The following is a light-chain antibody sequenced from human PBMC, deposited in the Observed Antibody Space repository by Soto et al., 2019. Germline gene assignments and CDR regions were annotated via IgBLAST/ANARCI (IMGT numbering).Light chain of an antibody. CDR1: QSVSRN. CDR2: GSS. Sequence: EIVLTQSPGTLSLSPGERATLSCRASQSVSRNYVAWYQHKPGQTPRLLIYGSSSRANGIPDRFRGSGSGTEFTLTISSLQSEDFAVYYCQQYNNWPWTFGQGTKVEIK. CDR3: QQYNNWPWT. V-gene: IGKV3D-15*01. J-gene: IGKJ1*01.